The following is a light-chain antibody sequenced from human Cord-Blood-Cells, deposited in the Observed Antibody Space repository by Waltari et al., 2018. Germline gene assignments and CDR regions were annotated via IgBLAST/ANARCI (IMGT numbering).Light chain of an antibody. CDR2: AAS. CDR3: QQYYSTPYT. Sequence: DSQLTQSSSSLSVSVGDXXTITSGASQGISNSLAWYQQKPVKAPKLLIYAASRLESGVPSRFSGSGSGTDYTLTISSLQPEDFATYYCQQYYSTPYTFGQGTKLEIK. CDR1: QGISNS. J-gene: IGKJ2*01. V-gene: IGKV1-NL1*01.